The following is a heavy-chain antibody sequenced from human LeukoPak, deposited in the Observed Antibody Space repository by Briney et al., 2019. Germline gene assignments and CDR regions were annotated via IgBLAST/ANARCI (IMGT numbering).Heavy chain of an antibody. Sequence: PSETLSLTCTVSGGSISSYYWSWIRQPPGKGLEWIGYIYYSGSTNYNPSLKSRVTISVDTSKNQFSLKLSSVTAADTAVYYCARAPLGAAAEYWFDPWGQGTLVTVSS. D-gene: IGHD6-13*01. CDR2: IYYSGST. CDR3: ARAPLGAAAEYWFDP. J-gene: IGHJ5*02. V-gene: IGHV4-59*01. CDR1: GGSISSYY.